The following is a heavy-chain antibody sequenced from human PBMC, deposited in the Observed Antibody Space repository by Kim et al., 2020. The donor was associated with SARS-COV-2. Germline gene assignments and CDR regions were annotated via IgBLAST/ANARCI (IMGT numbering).Heavy chain of an antibody. V-gene: IGHV3-21*01. CDR3: ARDQVFWSGYLGY. CDR1: GFTFSKYS. J-gene: IGHJ4*02. CDR2: ISSSSSYI. D-gene: IGHD3-3*01. Sequence: GGSLRLSCAASGFTFSKYSMNWVRQAPGKGLEWVSSISSSSSYIYYADSVKGRFTISRDNAKNSLYLQMNSLRAEDTAVYYCARDQVFWSGYLGYWGQGTLVTVSS.